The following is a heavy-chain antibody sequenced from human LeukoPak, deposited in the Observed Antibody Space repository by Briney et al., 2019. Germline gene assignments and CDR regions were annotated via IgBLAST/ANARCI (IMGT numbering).Heavy chain of an antibody. V-gene: IGHV3-23*01. Sequence: GGSLRLSCAASGFTFNSYAMSWVRQAPGKGLEWVSGISANGAKTYYADSVKGRFTISRDNSKNTQSLQMNSLRAEDTALYFCAKGWSVTMVMAAPGDWGQGALVTVSS. D-gene: IGHD3-10*01. CDR1: GFTFNSYA. J-gene: IGHJ4*02. CDR3: AKGWSVTMVMAAPGD. CDR2: ISANGAKT.